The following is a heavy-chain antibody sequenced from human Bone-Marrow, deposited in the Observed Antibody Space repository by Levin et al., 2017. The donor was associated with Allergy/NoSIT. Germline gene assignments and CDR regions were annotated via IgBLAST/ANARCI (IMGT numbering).Heavy chain of an antibody. J-gene: IGHJ4*02. CDR3: ARHSGSYNGVDY. D-gene: IGHD1-26*01. CDR1: GYSISSDYY. V-gene: IGHV4-38-2*01. Sequence: NSSETLSLTCSVSGYSISSDYYWGWIRLPPGKGLEWIGSMWHTGSTYYNPSLQSRVTISSDRSQNQFSLELSSMTAADTAVYYCARHSGSYNGVDYWGQGILVTVSS. CDR2: MWHTGST.